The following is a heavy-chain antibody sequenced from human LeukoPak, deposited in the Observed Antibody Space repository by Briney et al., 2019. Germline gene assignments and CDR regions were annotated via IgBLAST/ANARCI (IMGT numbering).Heavy chain of an antibody. CDR2: INPNSGGT. CDR1: GYIFTTYD. CDR3: ARHWGAFIAAAPFAY. J-gene: IGHJ4*02. D-gene: IGHD6-25*01. Sequence: ASVKVSCKASGYIFTTYDINWVRQASGQGLEWMGWINPNSGGTNYAQKFQGRVTMTRDTSISTAYMELSRLRSDDTAVYYCARHWGAFIAAAPFAYWGQGTLVTVSS. V-gene: IGHV1-2*02.